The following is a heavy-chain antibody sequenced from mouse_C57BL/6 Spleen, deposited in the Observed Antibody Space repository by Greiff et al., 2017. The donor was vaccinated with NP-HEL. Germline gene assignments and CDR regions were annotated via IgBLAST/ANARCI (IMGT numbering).Heavy chain of an antibody. CDR3: AYDYDAGFAY. CDR2: INPNNGGT. CDR1: GYTFTDYY. J-gene: IGHJ3*01. Sequence: EVQLQQSGPELVKPGASVKISCKASGYTFTDYYMNWVKQSHGKSLEWIGDINPNNGGTSYNQKFKGKATLTVDKSSSTAYMELRSLTSEDSAVYYCAYDYDAGFAYWGQGTLVTVSA. D-gene: IGHD2-4*01. V-gene: IGHV1-26*01.